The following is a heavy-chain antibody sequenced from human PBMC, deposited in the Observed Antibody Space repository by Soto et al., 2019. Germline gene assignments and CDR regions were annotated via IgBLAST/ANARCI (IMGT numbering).Heavy chain of an antibody. CDR1: GGSFSDYY. J-gene: IGHJ4*02. CDR2: INHSGST. CDR3: AKEGEPARGTIFGVVPYY. D-gene: IGHD3-3*01. V-gene: IGHV4-34*01. Sequence: SXTLSLTCAVYGGSFSDYYCTWILQPPGKGLEWIGEINHSGSTNYNPSLKSRVTISVDTSKYQFSLTLTSVTAEDTAVYYCAKEGEPARGTIFGVVPYYWGQGTLVTVSS.